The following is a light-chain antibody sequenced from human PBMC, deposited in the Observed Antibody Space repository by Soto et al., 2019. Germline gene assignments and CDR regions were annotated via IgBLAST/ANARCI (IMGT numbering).Light chain of an antibody. V-gene: IGKV1-39*01. CDR2: AAS. CDR1: QSTGNF. CDR3: QQRDTTPPYS. Sequence: IPMTQSPSSLSASVGDRVTITCRASQSTGNFLNWYQQRPGKAPKPLIYAASSLESGVPPGFTGRASGTEVTLTISSLRPEECATYYCQQRDTTPPYSFGQGTKLEIK. J-gene: IGKJ2*01.